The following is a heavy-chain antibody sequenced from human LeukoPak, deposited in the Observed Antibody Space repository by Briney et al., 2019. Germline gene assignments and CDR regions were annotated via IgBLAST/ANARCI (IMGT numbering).Heavy chain of an antibody. D-gene: IGHD1-7*01. CDR2: MSYDGSSK. CDR3: AREAGTGYMDV. Sequence: GGSLRLSCAASGFTFSSYAMHWVRQAPGKGLEWVAVMSYDGSSKYYADSVKGRFTISRDNSKNTLSLQMNSLRPEDTAVYYCAREAGTGYMDVWGKGTTVTVSS. V-gene: IGHV3-30-3*01. J-gene: IGHJ6*03. CDR1: GFTFSSYA.